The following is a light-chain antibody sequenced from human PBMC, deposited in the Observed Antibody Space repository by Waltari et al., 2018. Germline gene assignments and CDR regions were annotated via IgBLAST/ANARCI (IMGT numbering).Light chain of an antibody. CDR3: QQYKNWPPLT. J-gene: IGKJ4*01. CDR2: DAS. Sequence: EIVMTQSPATLSVSPGERATLSCRASESVINSLAWYQQRPGQAPRLLFYDASTRGTGIPARFSGSGSGTEFTLTISSLQSEDFAVYYCQQYKNWPPLTFGGGTKVEIK. CDR1: ESVINS. V-gene: IGKV3-15*01.